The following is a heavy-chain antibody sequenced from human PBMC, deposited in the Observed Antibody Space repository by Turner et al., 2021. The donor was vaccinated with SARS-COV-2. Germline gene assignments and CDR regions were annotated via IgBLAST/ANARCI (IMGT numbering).Heavy chain of an antibody. Sequence: QVRLEQSGAEVKRPGASVKVSCRPSRYPFLNSPINWVRQAPGQGLQWLGWINPSNGDTGYAQNLQGRLTVTTDASTTTVYMELKSLTFDDTAVYYCVRRYCNTATCYHLDYWGQGTLVTVSS. CDR3: VRRYCNTATCYHLDY. CDR1: RYPFLNSP. J-gene: IGHJ4*02. CDR2: INPSNGDT. V-gene: IGHV1-18*01. D-gene: IGHD2-15*01.